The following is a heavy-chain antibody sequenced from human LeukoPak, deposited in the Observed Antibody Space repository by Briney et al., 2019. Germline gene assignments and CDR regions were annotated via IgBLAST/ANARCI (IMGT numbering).Heavy chain of an antibody. CDR2: IYTTGST. J-gene: IGHJ4*02. CDR1: GGSISGYY. D-gene: IGHD3-22*01. V-gene: IGHV4-4*07. CDR3: ARDRSYDSSGYYNFDC. Sequence: SETLSLTCTVSGGSISGYYWSWIRQPAGKGLEWLGRIYTTGSTNYNPSLKSRVTMSVDTSKNQFSLRLNSVTAADTAVYYCARDRSYDSSGYYNFDCWGQGTLVTVSS.